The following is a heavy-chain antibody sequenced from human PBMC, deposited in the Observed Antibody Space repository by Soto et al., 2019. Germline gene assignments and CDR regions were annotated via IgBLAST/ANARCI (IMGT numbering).Heavy chain of an antibody. CDR2: ISGSGGST. CDR3: AKGEPIFGVVIILPDAFDI. D-gene: IGHD3-3*01. V-gene: IGHV3-23*01. CDR1: GFTFSSYA. J-gene: IGHJ3*02. Sequence: GGSLRLSCAASGFTFSSYAMSWVRQAPGKGLEWVSAISGSGGSTYYADSVKGRFTISRDNSKNTLYLQMNSLRAEDTAVYYCAKGEPIFGVVIILPDAFDIWGQGTMVTVSS.